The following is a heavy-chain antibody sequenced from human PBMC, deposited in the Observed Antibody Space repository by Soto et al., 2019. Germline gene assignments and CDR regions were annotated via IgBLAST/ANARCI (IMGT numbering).Heavy chain of an antibody. CDR1: GFTFSSYS. CDR2: ISSSSSYI. D-gene: IGHD6-19*01. J-gene: IGHJ5*02. V-gene: IGHV3-21*01. Sequence: EVQLVESGGGLVKPGGSLRLSCAASGFTFSSYSMNWVRQAPGKGLEWVSSISSSSSYIYYADSVKGRFTISRDNAKNSLYLQMNSLRAEDTAVYYCARDRPGIAVAGTWFDPWGQGTLVTVSS. CDR3: ARDRPGIAVAGTWFDP.